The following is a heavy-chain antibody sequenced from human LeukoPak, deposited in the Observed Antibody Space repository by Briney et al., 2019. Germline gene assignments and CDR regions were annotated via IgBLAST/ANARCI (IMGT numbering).Heavy chain of an antibody. V-gene: IGHV4-59*12. CDR3: ARVATGTTWVVYFDL. Sequence: PSETLSLTCTVSGGSISSYYWSWIRQPPGKGLEWIGYIYYSGSTNYNPSLKSRVTISVDTSKNQFSLKLSSVTAADTAVYYCARVATGTTWVVYFDLWGRGTLVTVSS. CDR1: GGSISSYY. CDR2: IYYSGST. D-gene: IGHD1-1*01. J-gene: IGHJ2*01.